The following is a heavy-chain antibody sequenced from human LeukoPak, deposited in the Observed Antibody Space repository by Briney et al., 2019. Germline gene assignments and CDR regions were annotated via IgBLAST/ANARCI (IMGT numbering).Heavy chain of an antibody. CDR1: GGSISSYY. V-gene: IGHV4-4*07. J-gene: IGHJ3*02. Sequence: SETLSLTCTVSGGSISSYYWSWIRQPAGKGLEWIGRIYTSGSTNYNPSLKSRVTMSVDTSKNQFSLKLSSVTAADTAVYYCARPVGVVRGVNYAFDIWGQGTMVTVSS. CDR3: ARPVGVVRGVNYAFDI. D-gene: IGHD3-10*01. CDR2: IYTSGST.